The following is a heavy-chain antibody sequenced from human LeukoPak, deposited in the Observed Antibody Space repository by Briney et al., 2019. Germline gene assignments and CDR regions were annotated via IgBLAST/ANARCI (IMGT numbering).Heavy chain of an antibody. D-gene: IGHD3-10*01. J-gene: IGHJ2*01. CDR3: ARDATPLWFGENWYFDL. Sequence: ASVKVSCKASGYTFTSYGISWVRQAPGQGLEWMGWMNPNSGNTGYAQKFQGRVTMTRNTSISTAYMELSSLRSEDTAVYYCARDATPLWFGENWYFDLWGRGTLVTVSS. CDR1: GYTFTSYG. V-gene: IGHV1-8*02. CDR2: MNPNSGNT.